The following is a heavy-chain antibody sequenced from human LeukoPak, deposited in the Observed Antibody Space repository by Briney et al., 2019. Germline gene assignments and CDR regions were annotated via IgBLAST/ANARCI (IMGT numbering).Heavy chain of an antibody. CDR3: ARSYGYFDY. CDR1: GFTFSSYS. J-gene: IGHJ4*02. D-gene: IGHD3-10*01. V-gene: IGHV3-48*02. CDR2: ISASSSTI. Sequence: PGGPLRLSCAAPGFTFSSYSMSWVRQAPGKGLEWVSHISASSSTIYHADSVKGRLTITRGNDKNSLFLQMNSLKDEDTAVYYCARSYGYFDYWGQGTLVTVSS.